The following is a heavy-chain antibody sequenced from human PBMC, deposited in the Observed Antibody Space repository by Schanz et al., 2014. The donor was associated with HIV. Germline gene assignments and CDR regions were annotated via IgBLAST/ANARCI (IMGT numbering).Heavy chain of an antibody. CDR2: INTNGGGT. V-gene: IGHV1-46*01. CDR3: AREKMDTGGLDV. Sequence: QAQLVQSGAEVKKPGASVKVSCKASGYSFTSNFIHWVRQAPGQGLQWMGVINTNGGGTSDTLQGRVIITRDTSTRTVYMYLSKLRFEDSAVYYCAREKMDTGGLDVWGQGTTVTVSS. CDR1: GYSFTSNF. J-gene: IGHJ6*02.